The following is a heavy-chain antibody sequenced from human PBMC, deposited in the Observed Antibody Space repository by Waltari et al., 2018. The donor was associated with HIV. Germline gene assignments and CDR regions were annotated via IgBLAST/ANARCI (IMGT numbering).Heavy chain of an antibody. CDR3: ATTPYYRNYVWGTFDV. CDR1: GFPFSSYW. CDR2: IHQDGSEK. Sequence: EVQLVESGGGLVQPGGSLRLSCAASGFPFSSYWMSWVRQAPGKGLEWVANIHQDGSEKYYVDSVKGRFTISRDNAKNSLFLQMNSLRAEDTAVYYCATTPYYRNYVWGTFDVWGRGTWVTVSS. D-gene: IGHD1-7*01. J-gene: IGHJ3*01. V-gene: IGHV3-7*01.